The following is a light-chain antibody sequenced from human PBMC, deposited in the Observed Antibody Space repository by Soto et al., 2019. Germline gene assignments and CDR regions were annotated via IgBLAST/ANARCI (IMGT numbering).Light chain of an antibody. J-gene: IGKJ2*02. CDR2: DAA. CDR3: QQFDSVPCT. Sequence: IQMTQSPSSLSASVGDRITITCQASQDIKNYVIWYQHKPGKAPKLLIYDAASLGIGVSSRFSGSGSGTHFTLAISSLQPEDIATYYCQQFDSVPCTFGQGTKLEIK. CDR1: QDIKNY. V-gene: IGKV1-33*01.